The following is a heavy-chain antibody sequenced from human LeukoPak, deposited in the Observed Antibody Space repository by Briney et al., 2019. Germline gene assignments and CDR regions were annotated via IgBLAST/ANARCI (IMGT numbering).Heavy chain of an antibody. D-gene: IGHD4-17*01. J-gene: IGHJ5*02. CDR2: ISSSSSTI. CDR1: GFTFSSYT. Sequence: GGSLRLSCAASGFTFSSYTMNWVRQAPGKGLEWVSYISSSSSTISYADSVKGRFTISRDNAKNSLYLQMNSLRAEDTAAYYCARRPTVTTPLTAWGQGTLVTVSS. CDR3: ARRPTVTTPLTA. V-gene: IGHV3-48*04.